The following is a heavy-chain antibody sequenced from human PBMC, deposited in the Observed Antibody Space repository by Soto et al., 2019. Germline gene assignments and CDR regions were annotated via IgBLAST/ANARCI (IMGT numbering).Heavy chain of an antibody. V-gene: IGHV4-39*01. CDR1: GGSIGSSSYY. J-gene: IGHJ4*02. CDR3: ARRLIAVAGLYYFDY. Sequence: SETLSLTCTVSGGSIGSSSYYWGWIRQPPGKGLEWIGSIYYSGSTYYNPSLKSRVTISVDTSKNQFSLKLSSVTAADTAVYYCARRLIAVAGLYYFDYWGQGTLVTVSS. D-gene: IGHD6-19*01. CDR2: IYYSGST.